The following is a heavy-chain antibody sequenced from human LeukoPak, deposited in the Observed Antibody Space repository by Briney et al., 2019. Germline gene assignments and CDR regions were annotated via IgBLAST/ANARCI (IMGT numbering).Heavy chain of an antibody. Sequence: GGSLRLSCAASGFTFSSYGMTWVRQAPGKGLEWVSAISGSGGSTYYADSVKGRFTISRDNSKNTLYLQMNSLRAEDTAVYYCAKTLLQGCSGGSCYPRHFDYWGQGTLVTVSS. D-gene: IGHD2-15*01. CDR2: ISGSGGST. CDR3: AKTLLQGCSGGSCYPRHFDY. CDR1: GFTFSSYG. V-gene: IGHV3-23*01. J-gene: IGHJ4*02.